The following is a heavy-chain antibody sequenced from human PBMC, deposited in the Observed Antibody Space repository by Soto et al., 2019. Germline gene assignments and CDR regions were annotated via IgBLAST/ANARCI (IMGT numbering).Heavy chain of an antibody. V-gene: IGHV3-23*01. J-gene: IGHJ4*02. CDR1: GLTFSSYA. CDR2: ISGTGGST. CDR3: AKIGGPSLG. Sequence: GGSLRLSCAASGLTFSSYAMSWGRQAPGKGLEWVSGISGTGGSTYYADSVKGRFTISRDNSKNTLYLQMNSLRAEDTAIYYCAKIGGPSLGWGQGTLVTVSS. D-gene: IGHD3-16*01.